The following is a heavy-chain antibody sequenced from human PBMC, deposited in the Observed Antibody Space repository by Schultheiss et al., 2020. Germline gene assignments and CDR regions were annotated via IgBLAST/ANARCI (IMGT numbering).Heavy chain of an antibody. CDR3: ARQIGGELSFFDY. CDR2: IYHSGST. V-gene: IGHV4-4*02. CDR1: GGSISSSNW. J-gene: IGHJ4*02. Sequence: SETLSLTCAVSGGSISSSNWWSWVRQPPGKGLEWIGEIYHSGSTNYNPSLKSRVTISVDKSKNQFSLKLSSVTAADTAVYYCARQIGGELSFFDYWGQGTLVNVYS. D-gene: IGHD3-16*02.